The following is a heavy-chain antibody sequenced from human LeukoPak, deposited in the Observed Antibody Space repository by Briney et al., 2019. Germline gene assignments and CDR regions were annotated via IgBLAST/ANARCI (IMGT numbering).Heavy chain of an antibody. CDR1: GFTFSSYA. D-gene: IGHD2-15*01. CDR3: LGYCSGGSCYSGGY. CDR2: ISYDGSNK. V-gene: IGHV3-30-3*01. J-gene: IGHJ4*02. Sequence: GGSLRLSCAASGFTFSSYAMHWVRQAPGKGLEWVAVISYDGSNKYYADSVQGRFTISRDNSKNTLYLQMNSLRAEDTAVYYCLGYCSGGSCYSGGYWGQGTLVTVSS.